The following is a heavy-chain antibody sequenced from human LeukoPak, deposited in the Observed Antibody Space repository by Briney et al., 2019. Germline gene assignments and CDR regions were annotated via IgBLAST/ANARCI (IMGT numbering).Heavy chain of an antibody. D-gene: IGHD6-19*01. CDR2: INHSGST. CDR3: ARADSGSGWYLVWVDY. CDR1: GVSFSGYY. J-gene: IGHJ4*02. Sequence: SETLSLTCAVYGVSFSGYYWSWIRQPPGKVLEWIGEINHSGSTNYNPSLKSRVTISVDTSKNQFSLKLSSVTAADTAVYYCARADSGSGWYLVWVDYWGQGTLVTVSS. V-gene: IGHV4-34*01.